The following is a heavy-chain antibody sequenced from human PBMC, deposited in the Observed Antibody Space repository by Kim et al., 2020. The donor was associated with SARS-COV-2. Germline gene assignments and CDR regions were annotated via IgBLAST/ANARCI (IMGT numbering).Heavy chain of an antibody. CDR1: GFTFDDYA. J-gene: IGHJ6*02. Sequence: GGSLRLSCAASGFTFDDYAMHWVRQAPGKGLEWVSGISWNVGTIGYADSVKGRFSISRDNAKKSLYLQMNSLRVEDTALYYCAKVNRAYCSSTNCNYDMDVWGQGTTVTVSS. CDR2: ISWNVGTI. V-gene: IGHV3-9*01. CDR3: AKVNRAYCSSTNCNYDMDV. D-gene: IGHD2-2*01.